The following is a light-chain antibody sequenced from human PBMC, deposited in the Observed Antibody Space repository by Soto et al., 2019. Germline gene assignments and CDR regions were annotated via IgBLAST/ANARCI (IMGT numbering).Light chain of an antibody. CDR1: SSDVGSYNL. CDR3: CSYAGSSTYVV. Sequence: QSALTQPASVSGSPGQSITISCTGTSSDVGSYNLDSWYQQHPGKAPKLMIYEGSKRPSGVSNRFSGSKSGNTASLTISGLQAEDEADYYCCSYAGSSTYVVFGGGTKLTVL. V-gene: IGLV2-23*01. J-gene: IGLJ2*01. CDR2: EGS.